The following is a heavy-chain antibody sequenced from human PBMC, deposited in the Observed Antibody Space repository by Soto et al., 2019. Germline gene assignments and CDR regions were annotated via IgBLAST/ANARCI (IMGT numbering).Heavy chain of an antibody. CDR2: ISSSSSYI. D-gene: IGHD5-12*01. J-gene: IGHJ4*02. V-gene: IGHV3-21*01. CDR3: ARPRKVSGYSGYDSEPPFDY. Sequence: PGGSLRLSCAASGFTFSSYSMNWVRQAPGKGLEWVSSISSSSSYIYYADSVKGRFTISRDNAKNSLYLQMNSLRAEDTAVYYCARPRKVSGYSGYDSEPPFDYWGQGTLVTVSS. CDR1: GFTFSSYS.